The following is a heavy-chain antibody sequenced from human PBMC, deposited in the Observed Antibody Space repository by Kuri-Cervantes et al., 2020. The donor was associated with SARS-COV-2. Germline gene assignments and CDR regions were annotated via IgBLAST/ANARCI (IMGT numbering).Heavy chain of an antibody. J-gene: IGHJ3*01. CDR1: GFTFDYYT. D-gene: IGHD2-8*01. V-gene: IGHV3-43*01. CDR2: ISWDGGST. Sequence: GEALKISCAASGFTFDYYTMHWVRQAPGKGLEWVALISWDGGSTYYADSVRGRFTISRDNSNNSLYLQMNSLRAEDTALYYCATQACTNGVCFSNAAFDVWGQGTMVTVSS. CDR3: ATQACTNGVCFSNAAFDV.